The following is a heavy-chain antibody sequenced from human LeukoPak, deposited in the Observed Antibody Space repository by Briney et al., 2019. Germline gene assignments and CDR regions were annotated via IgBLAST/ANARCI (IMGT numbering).Heavy chain of an antibody. CDR2: IYYSGST. CDR1: GGSISSGGYY. D-gene: IGHD3-22*01. CDR3: ARGTYYYDSSGYLLPFDY. V-gene: IGHV4-31*03. Sequence: SETLSLTCTVSGGSISSGGYYWSWIRQHPGKDLEWIGYIYYSGSTYYNPSLKSRVTISVDTSKNQFSLKLSSVTAADTAVYYCARGTYYYDSSGYLLPFDYWGQGTLVTVSS. J-gene: IGHJ4*02.